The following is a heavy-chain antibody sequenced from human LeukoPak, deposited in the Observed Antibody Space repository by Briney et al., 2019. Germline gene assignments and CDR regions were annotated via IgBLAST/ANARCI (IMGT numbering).Heavy chain of an antibody. J-gene: IGHJ4*02. CDR2: ISGSGGST. Sequence: GSLRLSCAASGFTFSSYAMSWVRQAPRKGLEWVSAISGSGGSTSYADSVKGRFTISRDNSKNTLYPQMNSLRAEDTALYYCAKAPYTSSWYYFDYWGQGTLVTVSS. D-gene: IGHD6-13*01. CDR3: AKAPYTSSWYYFDY. V-gene: IGHV3-23*01. CDR1: GFTFSSYA.